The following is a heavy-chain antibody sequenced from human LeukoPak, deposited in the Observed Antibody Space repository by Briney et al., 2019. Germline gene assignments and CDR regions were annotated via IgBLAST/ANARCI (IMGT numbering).Heavy chain of an antibody. CDR1: GVTFSSYT. V-gene: IGHV3-30-3*01. Sequence: GRSLRLSCAASGVTFSSYTMDWVRQAPGKGLEWVAVISNDGSNKYYADSVKGRFTISRDNSKNTLYLQMNSLRLEAAPVYYCARDTDGDYEVYWGQGTLVTVSS. D-gene: IGHD4-17*01. J-gene: IGHJ4*02. CDR3: ARDTDGDYEVY. CDR2: ISNDGSNK.